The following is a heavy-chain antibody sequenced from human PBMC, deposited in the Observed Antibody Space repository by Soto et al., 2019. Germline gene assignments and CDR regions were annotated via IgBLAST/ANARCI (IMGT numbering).Heavy chain of an antibody. CDR3: ARAPDYYDSSGPQNY. V-gene: IGHV3-30-3*01. J-gene: IGHJ4*02. CDR1: GFTFSSYA. Sequence: GGSLRLSCAASGFTFSSYAMHWVRQAPGKGLEWVAVISYDGSNKYYADSVKGRFTISRDNSKNTLYLQMNSLRAEDTALYYCARAPDYYDSSGPQNYWGQGTLVTVSS. CDR2: ISYDGSNK. D-gene: IGHD3-22*01.